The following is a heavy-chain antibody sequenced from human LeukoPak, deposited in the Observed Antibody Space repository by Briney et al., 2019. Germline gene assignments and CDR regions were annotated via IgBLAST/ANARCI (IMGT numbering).Heavy chain of an antibody. CDR2: IYYSGST. D-gene: IGHD6-19*01. CDR3: ARGHGSGWAEYFQH. Sequence: RTSETLSLTCTVSGGSISSYYWSWIRQPPGKGLEWIGYIYYSGSTNYNPSLKSRVTISVDTSKNQFSLKLSSVTAADTAVYYCARGHGSGWAEYFQHWGQGTLVTVSS. CDR1: GGSISSYY. V-gene: IGHV4-59*01. J-gene: IGHJ1*01.